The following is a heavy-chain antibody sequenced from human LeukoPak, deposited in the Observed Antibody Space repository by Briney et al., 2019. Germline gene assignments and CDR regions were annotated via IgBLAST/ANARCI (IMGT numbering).Heavy chain of an antibody. CDR3: AKGGRYGSGSYYKSTGFDY. CDR1: GFTFSSYA. V-gene: IGHV3-23*01. CDR2: ISGSGGST. J-gene: IGHJ4*02. D-gene: IGHD3-10*01. Sequence: GGSLRLSCAASGFTFSSYAMSWVRQAPGKGLEWVSAISGSGGSTYYADSVKGRFTTSRDNSKNTLYLQMNSLRAEDTAVYYCAKGGRYGSGSYYKSTGFDYWGQGTLVTVSS.